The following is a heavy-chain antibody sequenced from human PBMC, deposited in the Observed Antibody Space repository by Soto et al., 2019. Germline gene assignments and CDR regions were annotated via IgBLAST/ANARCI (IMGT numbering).Heavy chain of an antibody. CDR2: IYHSGTT. CDR3: ARDMPYAAGSLAGCDY. V-gene: IGHV4-59*01. CDR1: GDSITGSY. J-gene: IGHJ4*02. D-gene: IGHD3-16*01. Sequence: QVQLRESGPGLVKPSETLSLTCTVSGDSITGSYLSWIRQPPGKTLEWIGYIYHSGTTTYNPSLKSRVSISVDTSKNQFSLRLTSVIAADTAVYYCARDMPYAAGSLAGCDYSGQGILVTVSS.